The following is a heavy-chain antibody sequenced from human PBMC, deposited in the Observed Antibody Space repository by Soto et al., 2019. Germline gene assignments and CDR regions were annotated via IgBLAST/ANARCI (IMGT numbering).Heavy chain of an antibody. V-gene: IGHV1-3*01. J-gene: IGHJ6*02. CDR2: INAGNGNT. CDR3: ARTVGYYYGMDV. Sequence: QGQLVQSGAEVKKPGASVKVSCKDSGYTFTSYAMHWVRQAPGQRLEWMGWINAGNGNTKYSQKFQGRVTITRDTSASTAYMELSSLRYEDTAVYYCARTVGYYYGMDVWGQGTTVTVSS. D-gene: IGHD4-17*01. CDR1: GYTFTSYA.